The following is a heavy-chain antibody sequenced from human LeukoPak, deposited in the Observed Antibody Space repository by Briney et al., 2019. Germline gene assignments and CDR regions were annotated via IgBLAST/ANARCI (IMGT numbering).Heavy chain of an antibody. J-gene: IGHJ5*02. D-gene: IGHD2-2*01. CDR2: ISAYNGNT. Sequence: GASVKVSCKASGYTFTSYGISWVRQAPGQGLEWMGWISAYNGNTNYAQKLQGRVTMTTDTSTSTAYMELRSLRSDDTAVYYCARDSEGIAYCSSTSCPEFDPWGQGTLVTVSS. CDR3: ARDSEGIAYCSSTSCPEFDP. V-gene: IGHV1-18*01. CDR1: GYTFTSYG.